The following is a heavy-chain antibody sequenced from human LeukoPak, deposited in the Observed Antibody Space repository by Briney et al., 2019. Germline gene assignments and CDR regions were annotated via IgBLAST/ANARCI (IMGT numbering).Heavy chain of an antibody. CDR2: IYYSGST. D-gene: IGHD2-15*01. Sequence: SETLSLTCTVSGGSISSSSYYWGWIRQPPGKGLEWIGSIYYSGSTYYSPSLKSRVTISVDTSKNQFSLKLSSVTAADTAVYYCARPCSGGSCLPYWYFDLWGRGTLVTVSS. J-gene: IGHJ2*01. V-gene: IGHV4-39*01. CDR1: GGSISSSSYY. CDR3: ARPCSGGSCLPYWYFDL.